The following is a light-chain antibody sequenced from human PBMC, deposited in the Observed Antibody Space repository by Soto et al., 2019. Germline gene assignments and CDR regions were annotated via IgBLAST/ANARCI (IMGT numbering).Light chain of an antibody. J-gene: IGKJ5*01. Sequence: DIQMTQSTSSLSASVGDRVTITCRASQSINSYLNWYQQKPGKAPKLLIYAASSLQSGVPSRFSGSGSGTDFTLTISSLQPEDFATYYCQQSYSTPITFGQGTRLEVK. CDR1: QSINSY. CDR3: QQSYSTPIT. V-gene: IGKV1-39*01. CDR2: AAS.